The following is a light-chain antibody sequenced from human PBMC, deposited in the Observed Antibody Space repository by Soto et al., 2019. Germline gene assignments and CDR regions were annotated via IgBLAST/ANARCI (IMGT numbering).Light chain of an antibody. Sequence: GSPGQSVAISCTGTSSDVGGYNYVSWYQQHPGKAPKLMIYEVNKRPSGVPDRFSGSKSGNTASLTVSGLQAEDEADYYCSSYAGSSNVFGTGTQVTVL. CDR2: EVN. J-gene: IGLJ1*01. V-gene: IGLV2-8*01. CDR1: SSDVGGYNY. CDR3: SSYAGSSNV.